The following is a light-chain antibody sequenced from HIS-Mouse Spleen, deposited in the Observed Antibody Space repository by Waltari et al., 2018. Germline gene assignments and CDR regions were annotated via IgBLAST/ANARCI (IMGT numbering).Light chain of an antibody. J-gene: IGKJ1*01. V-gene: IGKV1-5*03. CDR2: KAS. Sequence: DIQMTQSPSTLSASVGDRVHITCRASQSISSWLAWYQQKPGKAPKLLIYKASSLESGVPSRFSGSGSGTEFTLTISSLQPDDFATYYCQQYNSWWTFGQGTKVEIK. CDR3: QQYNSWWT. CDR1: QSISSW.